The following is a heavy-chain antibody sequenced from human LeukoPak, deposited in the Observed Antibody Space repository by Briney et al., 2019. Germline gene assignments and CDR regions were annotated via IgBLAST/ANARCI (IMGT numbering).Heavy chain of an antibody. D-gene: IGHD3-3*01. V-gene: IGHV1-18*01. CDR1: GYTFTSYG. CDR3: ASLGVTIFGVSVSYYFDY. J-gene: IGHJ4*02. CDR2: ISAYNGNT. Sequence: EASVTVSCKASGYTFTSYGISWVRQSPGQGLEWMGWISAYNGNTNYAQKLQGRVTMTTDTSTSTAYMELRSLRSGDTAVYYCASLGVTIFGVSVSYYFDYWGQGTLVTVSS.